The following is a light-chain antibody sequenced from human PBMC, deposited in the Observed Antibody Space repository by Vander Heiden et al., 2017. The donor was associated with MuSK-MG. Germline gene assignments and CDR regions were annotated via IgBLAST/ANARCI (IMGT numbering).Light chain of an antibody. V-gene: IGKV3-20*01. CDR1: QIVSDSY. J-gene: IGKJ2*01. CDR3: QQYGSIPPYT. CDR2: GAS. Sequence: EAELTQSPGTMSFSPGEKATLSCRASQIVSDSYLAGYQQKPGLAPRILIFGASTRDPGIPDRFIGGGSGTDFTLTISRVEPEDFAVYYCQQYGSIPPYTFGQGTKLEI.